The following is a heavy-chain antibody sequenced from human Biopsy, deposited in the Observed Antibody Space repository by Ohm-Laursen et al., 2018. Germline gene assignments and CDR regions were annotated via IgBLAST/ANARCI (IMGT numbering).Heavy chain of an antibody. CDR2: THDTGTT. D-gene: IGHD6-19*01. CDR3: AAGATWLVHY. J-gene: IGHJ4*02. V-gene: IGHV4-59*01. CDR1: GGSIISYY. Sequence: TLSLTCSVSGGSIISYYWTWIRQPPGKGLEYIGSTHDTGTTDYSPSLKTRVSLSVDTSTKVFSLILSSVTAADTAVYYCAAGATWLVHYWGQGTLVTVSS.